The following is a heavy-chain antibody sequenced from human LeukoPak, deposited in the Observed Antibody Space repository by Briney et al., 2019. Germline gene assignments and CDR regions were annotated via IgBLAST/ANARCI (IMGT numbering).Heavy chain of an antibody. Sequence: GGSLRLSCAASGFTFSSYGIHWVRQAPGKGLEWVAFIRYDGSNKYQADSVKGRFTISRDNSKNTVYLQMNTLRAEDTAVYYCARASRYDSSGYYPYYFDYWGQGTLVTVSS. CDR1: GFTFSSYG. CDR2: IRYDGSNK. D-gene: IGHD3-22*01. V-gene: IGHV3-30*02. CDR3: ARASRYDSSGYYPYYFDY. J-gene: IGHJ4*02.